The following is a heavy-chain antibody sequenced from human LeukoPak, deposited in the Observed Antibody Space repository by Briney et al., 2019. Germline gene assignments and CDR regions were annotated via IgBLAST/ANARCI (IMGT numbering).Heavy chain of an antibody. D-gene: IGHD6-13*01. V-gene: IGHV7-4-1*02. CDR1: GYTFTNYA. CDR3: ARDPISSSWPSFDY. CDR2: INTNTGNP. J-gene: IGHJ4*02. Sequence: ASVKVSCKASGYTFTNYAMNWVRQAPGQGLEWMGWINTNTGNPTYAQGFTGRFVFSLDTSVSTAYLQISSLKAEDTAVYYCARDPISSSWPSFDYWGQGTLVTVSS.